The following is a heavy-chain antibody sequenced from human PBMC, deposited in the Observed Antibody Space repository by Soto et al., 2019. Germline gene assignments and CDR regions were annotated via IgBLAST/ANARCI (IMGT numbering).Heavy chain of an antibody. D-gene: IGHD1-26*01. CDR1: GGSFSGYY. Sequence: SETLSLTCAVYGGSFSGYYWSWIRQPPGKGLEWIGEINHSGSTNYNPSLKSRVTISVDTSKNQFSLKLSSVTAADTAVYYCARTRKWTHDWYFDLWGRGTLVTVSS. J-gene: IGHJ2*01. CDR2: INHSGST. V-gene: IGHV4-34*01. CDR3: ARTRKWTHDWYFDL.